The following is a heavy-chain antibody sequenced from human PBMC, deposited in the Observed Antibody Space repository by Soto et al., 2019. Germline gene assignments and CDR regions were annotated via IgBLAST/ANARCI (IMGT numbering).Heavy chain of an antibody. CDR1: GYTFTSYG. J-gene: IGHJ4*02. V-gene: IGHV1-18*01. CDR3: ASEGSSGSSPDSHFDY. D-gene: IGHD6-19*01. CDR2: ISAYNGNT. Sequence: ASVKVSCKASGYTFTSYGISWVRQAPGQGLEWMGWISAYNGNTNYAQKLQGRVTMTTDTSTSTAYMELRSLRSDDTAVYYCASEGSSGSSPDSHFDYWRQGPLVTSPQ.